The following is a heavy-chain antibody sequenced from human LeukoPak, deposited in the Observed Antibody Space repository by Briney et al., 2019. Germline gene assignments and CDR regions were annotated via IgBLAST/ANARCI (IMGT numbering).Heavy chain of an antibody. CDR3: VTDRARLFWYFDL. J-gene: IGHJ2*01. CDR2: SDPEDGET. V-gene: IGHV1-24*01. D-gene: IGHD2-21*02. CDR1: GSTLSDLS. Sequence: GASVKVSCKVSGSTLSDLSIHWVRQAPGKGLEYVGGSDPEDGETFHAQNFQGRVTMTEDTSIDTAYMELSSLRSEDTAVYYCVTDRARLFWYFDLWGRGTLATVSS.